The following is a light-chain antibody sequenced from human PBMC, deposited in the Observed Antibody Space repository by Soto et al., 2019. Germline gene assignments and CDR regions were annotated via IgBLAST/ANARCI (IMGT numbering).Light chain of an antibody. J-gene: IGKJ4*01. CDR3: KQYSSSPRT. Sequence: EIVVTQSPGTLSLSPGEGATLSCRASQSVSSNYLAWYQQKPGQAPRLLIYGASNRATGLPDRFSGSGSGTEVPVTISRLEAEDLAVYYCKQYSSSPRTFGGGTKVDIK. CDR1: QSVSSNY. CDR2: GAS. V-gene: IGKV3-20*01.